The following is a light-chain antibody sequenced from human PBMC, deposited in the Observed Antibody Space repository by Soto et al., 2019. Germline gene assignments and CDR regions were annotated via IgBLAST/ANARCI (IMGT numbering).Light chain of an antibody. CDR1: RSNFGSNP. J-gene: IGLJ3*02. CDR3: AAWDDSLSAWV. CDR2: TND. V-gene: IGLV1-44*01. Sequence: QSVLTQPPSASGTPGQRVTISCSGSRSNFGSNPVNWYQQLPGAAPKLLIYTNDQRPSRVPDRFSGSKSGTSSSLAISGVHSEDEADYYCAAWDDSLSAWVFGGGTKVTVL.